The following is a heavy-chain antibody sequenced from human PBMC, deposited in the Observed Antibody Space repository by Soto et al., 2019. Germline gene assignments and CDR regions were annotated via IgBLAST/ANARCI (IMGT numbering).Heavy chain of an antibody. CDR2: ISYDGSNK. CDR3: AKDQSFDY. CDR1: GFTFSSYG. V-gene: IGHV3-30*18. J-gene: IGHJ4*02. Sequence: QVQLVESGGGVVQPGRSLRLSCAASGFTFSSYGMHWVRQAPGKGLEWVAVISYDGSNKYYADSVKGRFTISRDNSKNTLYLQMNSLRAEDTAVYYCAKDQSFDYLGQGTLVTLSS.